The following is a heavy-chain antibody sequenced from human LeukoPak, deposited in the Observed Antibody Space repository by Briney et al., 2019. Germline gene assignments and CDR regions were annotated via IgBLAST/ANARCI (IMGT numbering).Heavy chain of an antibody. V-gene: IGHV1-3*01. D-gene: IGHD3-16*02. CDR3: ARAFGGVIVMDYYMDV. CDR1: GYTFTTST. CDR2: INVGNDNT. Sequence: GASVKVSCKASGYTFTTSTMHWARQVPGQRLEWMGCINVGNDNTEFSERFQGRVTITRDTSASTVYMELNSLTSEDTAVYYCARAFGGVIVMDYYMDVWGKGTTVTVSS. J-gene: IGHJ6*03.